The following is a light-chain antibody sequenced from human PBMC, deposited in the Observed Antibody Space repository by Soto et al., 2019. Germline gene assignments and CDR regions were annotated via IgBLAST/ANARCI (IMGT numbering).Light chain of an antibody. CDR3: QSYDSSLRAWV. CDR2: GNN. V-gene: IGLV1-40*01. Sequence: QLVLTQPPSVSGAPGQRVTISCTGSSSNIGAGYDVHWYQQLPGTAPKLLIYGNNNRPSGVPDRFSGSKSGTSASLAITGLQAEDEANYYCQSYDSSLRAWVFGGGTKVTVL. CDR1: SSNIGAGYD. J-gene: IGLJ3*02.